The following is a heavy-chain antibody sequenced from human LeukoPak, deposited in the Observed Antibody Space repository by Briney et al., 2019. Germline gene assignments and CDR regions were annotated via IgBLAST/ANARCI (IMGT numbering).Heavy chain of an antibody. J-gene: IGHJ5*02. CDR2: IDPSDSYT. Sequence: ESLKISCKGSGYSFNRYWISWVRQMPGKGLEWMGRIDPSDSYTNYSPSFQGHVTISADKSISTAYPQWSSLKASDTAMYYCARHPAFNWFDPWGQGTLVTVSS. CDR1: GYSFNRYW. V-gene: IGHV5-10-1*01. CDR3: ARHPAFNWFDP.